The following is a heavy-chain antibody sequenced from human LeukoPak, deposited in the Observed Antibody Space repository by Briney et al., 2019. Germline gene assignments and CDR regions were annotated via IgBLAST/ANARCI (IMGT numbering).Heavy chain of an antibody. V-gene: IGHV4-59*01. Sequence: PSETLSLTCTVSGVSISSYYWSWIRQPPRKGLEWIGYIYYSGSTNYNPSLKSRVTISVDTSKNQFSLKLSSVTAADTAVYYCARRSSSFDYWGQGTLVTVSS. CDR1: GVSISSYY. CDR3: ARRSSSFDY. CDR2: IYYSGST. D-gene: IGHD6-13*01. J-gene: IGHJ4*02.